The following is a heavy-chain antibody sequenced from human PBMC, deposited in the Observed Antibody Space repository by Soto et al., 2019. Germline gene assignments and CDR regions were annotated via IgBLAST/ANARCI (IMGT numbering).Heavy chain of an antibody. CDR1: GFTFSSYA. J-gene: IGHJ3*02. V-gene: IGHV3-23*01. CDR2: FSGSGGST. Sequence: EVQLLESGGGLVQPGGSLRLSCAAAGFTFSSYAMSWVRQAPGKGLEWVSAFSGSGGSTYYADSEKGRFTISRDNSKHTLYLLMNSLRAEDTAVYYCAKSLVVAATPDAFDIWGQGTMVTVSS. D-gene: IGHD2-15*01. CDR3: AKSLVVAATPDAFDI.